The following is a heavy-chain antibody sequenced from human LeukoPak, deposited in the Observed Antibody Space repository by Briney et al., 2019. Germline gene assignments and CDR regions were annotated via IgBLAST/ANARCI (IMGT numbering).Heavy chain of an antibody. D-gene: IGHD3-10*01. Sequence: PSETLSLTXAVYGGSFSGYYWSWIRQPPGKGLEWIGEINHSGSTNYNPSLKSRVTVSVDTSKNQFSLKLSSVTAADTAVYYCARGRWYYGSGSYLDYWGQGTLVTVSS. J-gene: IGHJ4*02. V-gene: IGHV4-34*01. CDR2: INHSGST. CDR1: GGSFSGYY. CDR3: ARGRWYYGSGSYLDY.